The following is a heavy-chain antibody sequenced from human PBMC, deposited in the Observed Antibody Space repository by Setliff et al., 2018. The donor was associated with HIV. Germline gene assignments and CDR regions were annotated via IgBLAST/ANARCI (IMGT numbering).Heavy chain of an antibody. D-gene: IGHD3-22*01. J-gene: IGHJ4*02. CDR1: GDSISRGDYY. CDR2: IYYTGST. Sequence: SETLSLTCTVSGDSISRGDYYWSWIRQAPGKGLEWIGYIYYTGSTYYNPSLKSRVTISVDTSKNQFSLKLSSVTPADTAVYYCARRVVITTGSYYFDYWGQGTLVTVSS. V-gene: IGHV4-30-4*08. CDR3: ARRVVITTGSYYFDY.